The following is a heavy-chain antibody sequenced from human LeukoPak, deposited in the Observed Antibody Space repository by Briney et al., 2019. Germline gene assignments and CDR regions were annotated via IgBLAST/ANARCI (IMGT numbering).Heavy chain of an antibody. CDR1: GYTFTGYY. CDR2: INPKSGGT. CDR3: ARTDYGDYGDFDY. D-gene: IGHD4-17*01. Sequence: ASVKVSCKASGYTFTGYYMHWVRQAPGQGLEWMGWINPKSGGTKYAQKFQGRVTMTRDTSISTAYVDLNRRRSDDTAVYYCARTDYGDYGDFDYWGQGTLGTVSS. J-gene: IGHJ4*02. V-gene: IGHV1-2*02.